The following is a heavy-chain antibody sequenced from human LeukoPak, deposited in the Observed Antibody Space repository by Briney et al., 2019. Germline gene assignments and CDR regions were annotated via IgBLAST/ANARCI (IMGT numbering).Heavy chain of an antibody. CDR3: ARDPQVGYCSSTSCFNWFDP. CDR2: ISAYSGNT. Sequence: GASVKVSCKASGYTFTSYGISWVRQAPGQGLEWMGWISAYSGNTNYAQKLQGRVTMTTDTSTSTAYMELRSLRSDDTAVYYCARDPQVGYCSSTSCFNWFDPWGQGTLVTVS. J-gene: IGHJ5*02. V-gene: IGHV1-18*01. D-gene: IGHD2-2*01. CDR1: GYTFTSYG.